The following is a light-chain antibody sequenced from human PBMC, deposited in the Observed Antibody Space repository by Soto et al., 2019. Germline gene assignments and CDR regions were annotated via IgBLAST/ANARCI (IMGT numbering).Light chain of an antibody. V-gene: IGKV1-5*01. J-gene: IGKJ1*01. CDR2: DAA. Sequence: DIQMTQSPSTLSASVGDRVTITCRASQSISSWLAWYQQKPGKAPKLLIYDAASLESGVTSRFSGSGSGTEFTLTISSLQPDDFATYYCQQYNSYLWTFGQGTKVEIK. CDR3: QQYNSYLWT. CDR1: QSISSW.